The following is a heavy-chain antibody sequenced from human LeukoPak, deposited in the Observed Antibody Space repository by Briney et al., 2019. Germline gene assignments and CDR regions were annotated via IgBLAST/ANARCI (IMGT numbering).Heavy chain of an antibody. CDR2: ISYDGSNK. Sequence: GGSLRLSCAASGFTFSSYAMHWVRQAPGKVLEWVAVISYDGSNKYYADSVKGRFTISRDNSKNTLYLQMNSLRAEDTAVYYCALAAAGTHSFDYWGQGTLVTVSS. D-gene: IGHD6-13*01. CDR1: GFTFSSYA. V-gene: IGHV3-30*04. CDR3: ALAAAGTHSFDY. J-gene: IGHJ4*02.